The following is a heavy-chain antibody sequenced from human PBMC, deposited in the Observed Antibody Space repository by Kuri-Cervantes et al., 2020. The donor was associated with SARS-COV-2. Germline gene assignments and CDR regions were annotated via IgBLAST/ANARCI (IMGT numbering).Heavy chain of an antibody. J-gene: IGHJ6*02. D-gene: IGHD4-23*01. Sequence: GESLKISCAASGFTFSSYGMHWVRQAPGKGLEWVSYISSSSTTIYYADSVKGRFTISRDNSKNTLYLQMNSLRAEDTAVYYCARAGNLYYYYGMDVWGQGTTVTVSS. V-gene: IGHV3-48*01. CDR2: ISSSSTTI. CDR1: GFTFSSYG. CDR3: ARAGNLYYYYGMDV.